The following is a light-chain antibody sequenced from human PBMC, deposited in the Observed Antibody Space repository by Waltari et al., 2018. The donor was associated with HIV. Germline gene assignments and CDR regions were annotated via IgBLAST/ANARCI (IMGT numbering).Light chain of an antibody. CDR3: AAWDDSRNAHVV. CDR1: NSNIGSTS. CDR2: RSN. V-gene: IGLV1-44*01. J-gene: IGLJ2*01. Sequence: QSVLTQPPSASGTPGQRVTISCSGSNSNIGSTSVNWYQQRPGPPPILLIYRSNQRPLGVPDRFSGSKSGTSASLAISGLQSEDEADYYCAAWDDSRNAHVVFGGGTKLTVL.